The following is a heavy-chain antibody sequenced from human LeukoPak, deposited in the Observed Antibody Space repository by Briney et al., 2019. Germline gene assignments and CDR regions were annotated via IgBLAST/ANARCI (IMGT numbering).Heavy chain of an antibody. D-gene: IGHD4-17*01. Sequence: GGSLRLSCAASGFMFFSHSMNWVRQPPGKGLEWVAYISGSGTTMYYAASVKGRFTISRGNAKNSVFLQMSSLRGDDSAIYFCVRDRFDYALDYWGLGVLVTVSS. CDR2: ISGSGTTM. V-gene: IGHV3-48*03. J-gene: IGHJ4*02. CDR3: VRDRFDYALDY. CDR1: GFMFFSHS.